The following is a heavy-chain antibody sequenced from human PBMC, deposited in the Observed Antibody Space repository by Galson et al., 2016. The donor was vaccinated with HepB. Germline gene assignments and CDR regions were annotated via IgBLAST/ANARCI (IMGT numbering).Heavy chain of an antibody. CDR2: IIPMYRTA. CDR3: ALAPQRGNYFDY. J-gene: IGHJ4*02. Sequence: SVKVSCKASGGTVSNFDINWVRQAPGQGLEWMGGIIPMYRTANYAQDFQDRVTITVDESTSTVYMDLTSLTSDDTAVYYCALAPQRGNYFDYWGQRTLVTVSS. CDR1: GGTVSNFD. D-gene: IGHD3-10*01. V-gene: IGHV1-69*13.